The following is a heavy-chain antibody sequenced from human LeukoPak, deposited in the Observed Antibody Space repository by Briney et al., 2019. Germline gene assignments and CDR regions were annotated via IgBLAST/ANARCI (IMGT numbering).Heavy chain of an antibody. D-gene: IGHD4-23*01. V-gene: IGHV1-2*06. CDR2: INPANGGT. Sequence: GASVKVSCKASGYTFTRYYMHWVRQAPGQGLEWMGRINPANGGTTYEQKFQGRVTMTRDSSISTAYMGLNRLRSDDTAVYYCARVYDYGGESNYFDCWGQGSLVTVSS. CDR1: GYTFTRYY. J-gene: IGHJ4*02. CDR3: ARVYDYGGESNYFDC.